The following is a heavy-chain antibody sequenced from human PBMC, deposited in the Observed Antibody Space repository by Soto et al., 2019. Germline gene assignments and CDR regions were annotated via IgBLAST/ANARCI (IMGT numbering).Heavy chain of an antibody. CDR3: ARGGSSSDNGMDV. D-gene: IGHD6-6*01. J-gene: IGHJ6*02. V-gene: IGHV3-48*02. Sequence: EVQLVESGGGLVQPGGSLRLSCAASGFSFRTYSMNWVRQAPGKGLEWVSYISSRSYTIYYVDSVKGRFTISRDNAKNSLYPQMNSLRDEDTAVYYCARGGSSSDNGMDVWGQGTTVTVSS. CDR2: ISSRSYTI. CDR1: GFSFRTYS.